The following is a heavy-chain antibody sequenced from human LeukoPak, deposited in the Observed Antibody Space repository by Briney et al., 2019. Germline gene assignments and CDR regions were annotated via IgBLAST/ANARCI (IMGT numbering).Heavy chain of an antibody. CDR2: INPSGGNT. CDR1: GYTFTRYY. CDR3: ARERSSGYNDAFDI. J-gene: IGHJ3*02. D-gene: IGHD3-22*01. V-gene: IGHV1-46*01. Sequence: GASVKVSCKASGYTFTRYYMRWVRQAPGQGLEWMGIINPSGGNTNYAQKFQGRVTMTRDMSTSTVYMELSSLRSEDTAVYYCARERSSGYNDAFDIWGQGTMVTVSS.